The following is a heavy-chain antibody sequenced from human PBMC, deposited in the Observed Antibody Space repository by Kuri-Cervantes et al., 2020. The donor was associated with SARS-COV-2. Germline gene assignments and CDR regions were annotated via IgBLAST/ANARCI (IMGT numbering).Heavy chain of an antibody. D-gene: IGHD3-9*01. V-gene: IGHV3-21*01. Sequence: GGSLRLSCAASGFTFSSYSMNWVRQAPGKGLEWVSSISSSSSYIYYADSVKGRFTISRDNAKNSLYLQMNSLRAEDTAVYYCARDRRALGLGDILTGYYPHWYFDLWGRGTQVTVSS. CDR2: ISSSSSYI. CDR1: GFTFSSYS. J-gene: IGHJ2*01. CDR3: ARDRRALGLGDILTGYYPHWYFDL.